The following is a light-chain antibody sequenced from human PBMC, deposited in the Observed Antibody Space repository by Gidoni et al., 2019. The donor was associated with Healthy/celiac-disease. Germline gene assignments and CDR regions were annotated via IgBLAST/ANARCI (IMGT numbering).Light chain of an antibody. J-gene: IGKJ1*01. Sequence: EIELTQSPGTLSLSPGERATLTCRASQSVSSSYLAWYQQTPGQAPRLLIYGASSRATGIPDRFSGSGSGTDFTLTISRLEPEDFAVYYCQQYGSSTTFGQGTKVEIK. CDR3: QQYGSSTT. V-gene: IGKV3-20*01. CDR1: QSVSSSY. CDR2: GAS.